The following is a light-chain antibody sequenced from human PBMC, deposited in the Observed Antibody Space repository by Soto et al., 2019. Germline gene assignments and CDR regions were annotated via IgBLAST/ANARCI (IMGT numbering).Light chain of an antibody. CDR1: QSIDMY. CDR3: QQSWHSFRT. V-gene: IGKV1-39*01. J-gene: IGKJ2*01. Sequence: DVQMTQSPSSLSASVGDRVTITSRASQSIDMYLSWYQQKPGKAPRLLIYGASTLQSGVPSRFSGSGSGTDFILTIKSLQPEDFATYYCQQSWHSFRTFGQGTKVEIK. CDR2: GAS.